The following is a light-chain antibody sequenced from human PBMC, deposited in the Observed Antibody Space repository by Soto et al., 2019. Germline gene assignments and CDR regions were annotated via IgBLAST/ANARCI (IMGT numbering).Light chain of an antibody. Sequence: DIQMTQSPSSLSASVGDRVTITCRASQAISTYLAWYQQKPGKVPTLLIYAASTLQSGVPSRFSGSRSGTDFTLTISSLQPEDAATYYCQKFNAVPTCGGGTKVDI. CDR2: AAS. V-gene: IGKV1-27*01. CDR3: QKFNAVPT. J-gene: IGKJ4*02. CDR1: QAISTY.